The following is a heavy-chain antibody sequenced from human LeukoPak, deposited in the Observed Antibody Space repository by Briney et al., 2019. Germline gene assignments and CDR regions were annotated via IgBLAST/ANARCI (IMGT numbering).Heavy chain of an antibody. CDR3: ARDKRKGIVGSTKSYFDY. Sequence: GGSLRPSCAASGFTFRDYYMAWIRQAPGKGLEWVSHISSSVTTVYYADSVRGRFTLSRDNAKNSVSLQMNSLRAEDTAVYYCARDKRKGIVGSTKSYFDYWGQGTLVTVSS. V-gene: IGHV3-11*04. CDR1: GFTFRDYY. CDR2: ISSSVTTV. J-gene: IGHJ4*02. D-gene: IGHD1-26*01.